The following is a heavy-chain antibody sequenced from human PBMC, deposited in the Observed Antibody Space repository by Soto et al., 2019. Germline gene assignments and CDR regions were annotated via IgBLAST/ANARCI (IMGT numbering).Heavy chain of an antibody. J-gene: IGHJ3*01. CDR1: GYSFTSYG. V-gene: IGHV1-18*04. D-gene: IGHD3-10*01. Sequence: QVQLVQSGTEVKNPGASVNVSCKTSGYSFTSYGINWVRQAPGQGLEWMGWSSTHNGNTRYAKKVQGRVTMTTHTSTSTAYMELWSLRYDDTAVYYCARGFGSSGSNAFDFWGQGTVVTVSS. CDR3: ARGFGSSGSNAFDF. CDR2: SSTHNGNT.